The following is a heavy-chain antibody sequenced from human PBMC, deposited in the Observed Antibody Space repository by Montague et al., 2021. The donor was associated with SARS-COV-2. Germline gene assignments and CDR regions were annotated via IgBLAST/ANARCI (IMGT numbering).Heavy chain of an antibody. CDR1: GGPFSGYY. D-gene: IGHD3-10*01. J-gene: IGHJ2*01. CDR2: IYHSGST. Sequence: SETLSLTCAAYGGPFSGYYWNWIRQPPGKGLEWIGEIYHSGSTNYNPSLKSRVTISIDKSKNQFSLKLSSVTAADTAVYYCAREFRTYGYGGQYWYFDLWGRGTLVTVSS. CDR3: AREFRTYGYGGQYWYFDL. V-gene: IGHV4-34*01.